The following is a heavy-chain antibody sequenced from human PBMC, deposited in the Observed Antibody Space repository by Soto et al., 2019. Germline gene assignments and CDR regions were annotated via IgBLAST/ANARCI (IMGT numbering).Heavy chain of an antibody. V-gene: IGHV3-48*01. CDR3: ASDRGYGYGTDV. Sequence: RVRKKKGKGLEGLSYISGASGTIYYADSMQGRFPISRDHAKNSLYLQMNSLRAEDTSMYACASDRGYGYGTDVWGHRTTVTV. D-gene: IGHD2-15*01. J-gene: IGHJ6*02. CDR2: ISGASGTI.